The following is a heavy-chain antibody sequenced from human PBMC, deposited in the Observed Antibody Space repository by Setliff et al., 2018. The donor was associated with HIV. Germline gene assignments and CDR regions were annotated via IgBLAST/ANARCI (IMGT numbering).Heavy chain of an antibody. Sequence: LSLTCAVYGGSFSGYYWSWIRQPPGKGLEWIGEINHSGSTNYNPSLKSRVTMSVATSKNQFSLKLSSVTAADTAVYYCARRRDYSTVAPRPPNWFDPWGQGTLVTSPQ. CDR1: GGSFSGYY. CDR3: ARRRDYSTVAPRPPNWFDP. CDR2: INHSGST. J-gene: IGHJ5*02. D-gene: IGHD6-6*01. V-gene: IGHV4-34*01.